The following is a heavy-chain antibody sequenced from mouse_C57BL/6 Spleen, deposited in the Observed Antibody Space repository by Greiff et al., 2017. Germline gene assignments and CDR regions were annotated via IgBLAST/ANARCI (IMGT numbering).Heavy chain of an antibody. CDR1: GFTFSDYG. V-gene: IGHV5-17*01. CDR2: ISSGSSTI. J-gene: IGHJ4*01. Sequence: EVQLVESGGGLVKPGGSLKLSCAASGFTFSDYGMHWVRQAPEKGLEWVAYISSGSSTIYYADTVKGRFTISRDNAKNTLFRQMTSRVSEDTTMYYCGRGGYYAMDYWGQGTSVTVSS. CDR3: GRGGYYAMDY.